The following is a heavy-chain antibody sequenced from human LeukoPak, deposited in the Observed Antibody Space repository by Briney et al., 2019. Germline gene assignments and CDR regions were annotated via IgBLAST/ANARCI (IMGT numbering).Heavy chain of an antibody. J-gene: IGHJ6*02. V-gene: IGHV4-31*03. D-gene: IGHD6-19*01. CDR3: ARAHSSGWFNYYYYGMDV. CDR2: IYYSGST. CDR1: GVSVDSDAYY. Sequence: PSQTLSLTCTVSGVSVDSDAYYWRWIRRLPGRGLEWIGYIYYSGSTYYNPSLESRVTMSLDRSQNHFSLNLTSVTAADTAVYYCARAHSSGWFNYYYYGMDVWGQGTTVTVSS.